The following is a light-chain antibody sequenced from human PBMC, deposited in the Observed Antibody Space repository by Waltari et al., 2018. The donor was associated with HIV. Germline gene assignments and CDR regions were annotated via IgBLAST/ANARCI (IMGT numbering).Light chain of an antibody. Sequence: LAQPPSAAGAPGQSGHITRRGNSRGIWPYYFFPWYQPHPGKTPKPMISDVRRRPSGVPDRFSGSKSGNTASLTVSGLQAEDEAAYYCFSYAGNNYLLFGGGTKLTVL. CDR1: SRGIWPYYF. CDR3: FSYAGNNYLL. J-gene: IGLJ2*01. CDR2: DVR. V-gene: IGLV2-8*01.